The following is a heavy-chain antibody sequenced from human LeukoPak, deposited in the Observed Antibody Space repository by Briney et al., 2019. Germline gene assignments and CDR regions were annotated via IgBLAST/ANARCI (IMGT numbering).Heavy chain of an antibody. CDR3: ARLLGPMIARGYFDY. D-gene: IGHD3-22*01. J-gene: IGHJ4*02. Sequence: GESLKNSCKGSEYIFTSYWIGWVRQMPGKGLEWMGIIYPGDSDTRYSPSFQGQVTISADKSISTAYLQWSSLKASDTAMYYCARLLGPMIARGYFDYWGQGTLVTVSS. V-gene: IGHV5-51*01. CDR1: EYIFTSYW. CDR2: IYPGDSDT.